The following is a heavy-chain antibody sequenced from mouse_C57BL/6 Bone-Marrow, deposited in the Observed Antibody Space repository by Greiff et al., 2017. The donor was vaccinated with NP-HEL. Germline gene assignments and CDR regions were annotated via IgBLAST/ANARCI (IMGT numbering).Heavy chain of an antibody. Sequence: EVQGVESGGDLVKPGGSLKLSCAASGFTFSSYGMSWVRQTPDKRLEWVATISSGGSYTYYPDSVKGRFTISRDNAKNTLYLQMSSLKSEDTAMYYCARPSDSYAMDYWGQGTSVTVAS. CDR1: GFTFSSYG. CDR2: ISSGGSYT. J-gene: IGHJ4*01. CDR3: ARPSDSYAMDY. V-gene: IGHV5-6*01.